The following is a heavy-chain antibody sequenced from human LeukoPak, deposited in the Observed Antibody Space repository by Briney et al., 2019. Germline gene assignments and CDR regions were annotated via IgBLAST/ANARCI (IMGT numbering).Heavy chain of an antibody. D-gene: IGHD4-23*01. Sequence: PGGSLRLSCTASGLIFSTAGMHWVRQAPGKGLEWLSSISSSSSSIYYADSVKGRFTISRDNAKNSLYLQMISLRDEDTAVYYCARGRYGSNSADFDYWGQGTLVTVSS. CDR2: ISSSSSSI. V-gene: IGHV3-48*02. J-gene: IGHJ4*02. CDR1: GLIFSTAG. CDR3: ARGRYGSNSADFDY.